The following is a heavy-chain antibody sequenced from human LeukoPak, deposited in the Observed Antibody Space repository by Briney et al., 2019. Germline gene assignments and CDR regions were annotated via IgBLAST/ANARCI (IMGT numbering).Heavy chain of an antibody. CDR1: GGSISSSSYY. CDR2: IYYSGST. V-gene: IGHV4-39*07. D-gene: IGHD5-12*01. Sequence: SETLSLTCTVSGGSISSSSYYWGWIRQPPGKGLEWIGSIYYSGSTYYTPSLKSRVTISVHTSKSQFSLKLSSVTAADTAVYYCARAALRTPLTYFDYWGQGTLVTVSS. J-gene: IGHJ4*02. CDR3: ARAALRTPLTYFDY.